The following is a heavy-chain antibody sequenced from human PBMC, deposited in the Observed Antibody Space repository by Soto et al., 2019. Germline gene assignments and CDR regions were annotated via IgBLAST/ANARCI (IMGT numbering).Heavy chain of an antibody. V-gene: IGHV3-23*01. D-gene: IGHD3-22*01. CDR1: GFSFTTYW. Sequence: GGSLRLSCAASGFSFTTYWMTWVRQAPGKGLEWVSAISGSGGSTYYADSVKGRFTISRDNSKNTLYLQMNSLRAEDTAVYYCAKGPKYYYDSSGYYYFDYWGQGTLVTVSS. CDR3: AKGPKYYYDSSGYYYFDY. J-gene: IGHJ4*02. CDR2: ISGSGGST.